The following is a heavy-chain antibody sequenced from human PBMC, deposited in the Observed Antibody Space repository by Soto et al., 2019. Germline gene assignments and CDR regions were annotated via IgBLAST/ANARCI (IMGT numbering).Heavy chain of an antibody. CDR3: ARVAATGGYYYYYGMDV. J-gene: IGHJ6*02. CDR2: IIPIFGTA. V-gene: IGHV1-69*12. Sequence: QVQLVQSGAEVKKPGSSVKVSCKASGGTFSSYAISWVRQAPGQGLEWMGGIIPIFGTANYAQKFQGRVTITADDSTSTAYMELSSLRSEDTAVYYCARVAATGGYYYYYGMDVWGQGTTVTVSS. CDR1: GGTFSSYA. D-gene: IGHD1-1*01.